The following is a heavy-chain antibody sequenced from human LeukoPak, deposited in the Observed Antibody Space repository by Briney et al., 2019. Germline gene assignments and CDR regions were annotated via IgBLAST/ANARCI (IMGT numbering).Heavy chain of an antibody. J-gene: IGHJ4*02. CDR2: IYYSGST. V-gene: IGHV4-59*01. D-gene: IGHD3-10*01. CDR1: GGSISSYY. CDR3: ARDSRTMVRGVIIYYFDY. Sequence: SETVSLTCTVSGGSISSYYWSWFRQPPGKGLEWIGYIYYSGSTNYNPSLKSRVTISVDTSKNQFSLKLSSVTAADTAVYYCARDSRTMVRGVIIYYFDYWGQGTLVTVSS.